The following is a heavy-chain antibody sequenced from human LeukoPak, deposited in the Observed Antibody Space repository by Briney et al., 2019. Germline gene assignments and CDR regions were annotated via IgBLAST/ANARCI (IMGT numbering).Heavy chain of an antibody. CDR2: IYYSGST. CDR1: GGSISSYY. V-gene: IGHV4-59*01. CDR3: ARTSYSSSSFPFDY. J-gene: IGHJ4*02. Sequence: PSETLSLTCTVSGGSISSYYWSWIRQPPGKGLEWIGYIYYSGSTNYNPSLKSRVPISVDTSKNQFSLKLSSVTAADTAVYYCARTSYSSSSFPFDYWGQGTLVTVSS. D-gene: IGHD6-6*01.